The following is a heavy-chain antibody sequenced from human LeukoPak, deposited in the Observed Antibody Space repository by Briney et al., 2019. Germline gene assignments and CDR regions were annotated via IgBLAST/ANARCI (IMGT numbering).Heavy chain of an antibody. CDR1: GGSISSYY. Sequence: SETLSLTCTVTGGSISSYYWSWIRLPPGKGVECIGYIYYSGSTNYNPSLKSRVTISVDTSKNQFSLKLSSVTAADTAVYYCARGWTPSLPPDYWGQGTLVTVSS. J-gene: IGHJ4*02. CDR3: ARGWTPSLPPDY. D-gene: IGHD3/OR15-3a*01. V-gene: IGHV4-59*01. CDR2: IYYSGST.